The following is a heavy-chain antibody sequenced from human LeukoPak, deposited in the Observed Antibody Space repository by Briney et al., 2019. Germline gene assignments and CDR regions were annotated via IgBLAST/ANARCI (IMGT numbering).Heavy chain of an antibody. D-gene: IGHD5-24*01. V-gene: IGHV5-51*01. CDR3: ARWLQEYYYMDV. CDR1: GYSFTSYW. J-gene: IGHJ6*03. Sequence: GESLQISSKGSGYSFTSYWIGWVRPMPGKGLEWMGIIYPGDSDTRYSPSFQGQVTTSADKSISTAYLQWSSLKASDTAMYYCARWLQEYYYMDVWGKGTTVTVSS. CDR2: IYPGDSDT.